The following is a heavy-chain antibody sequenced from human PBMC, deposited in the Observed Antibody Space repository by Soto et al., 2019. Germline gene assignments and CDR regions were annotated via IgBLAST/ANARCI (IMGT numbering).Heavy chain of an antibody. CDR3: ARRAVQLELDAFDI. CDR1: GGSISSYY. Sequence: QVQLQESGPGLVKPSETLSLTCTVSGGSISSYYWSWIRQPPGKGLEWIGYIYYSGSANYNPSLKSRGTISVDTSKNHFSLKLSSVTAADTAVYYCARRAVQLELDAFDIWGQGTMVTVSS. J-gene: IGHJ3*02. CDR2: IYYSGSA. D-gene: IGHD1-1*01. V-gene: IGHV4-59*08.